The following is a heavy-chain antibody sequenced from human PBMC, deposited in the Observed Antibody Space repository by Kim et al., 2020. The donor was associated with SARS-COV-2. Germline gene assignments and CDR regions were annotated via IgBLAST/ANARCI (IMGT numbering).Heavy chain of an antibody. J-gene: IGHJ4*02. CDR2: ISSHSINI. Sequence: GGSLRLSCAASGFTFSSYSMNWVRQAPGKGLEWVSTISSHSINIYYADSVQGRFTISRDNAKNSLWLEMNSLRAEDTAMYYCTRDLSTSRPGGFDYCGQG. V-gene: IGHV3-21*06. D-gene: IGHD3-10*01. CDR1: GFTFSSYS. CDR3: TRDLSTSRPGGFDY.